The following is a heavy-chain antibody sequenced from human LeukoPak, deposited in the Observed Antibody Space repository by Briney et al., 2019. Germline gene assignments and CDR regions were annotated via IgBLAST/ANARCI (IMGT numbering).Heavy chain of an antibody. D-gene: IGHD2-15*01. CDR3: ARNAVFCSGGSCYLAYFDY. CDR2: IYTSGST. V-gene: IGHV4-61*02. J-gene: IGHJ4*02. Sequence: SETLSLTCTVSGYSISSGYYWGWIRPPAGKGLEWIGRIYTSGSTNYNPSLKSRVTISVDTSKNQFSLKLSSVTAADTAVYYCARNAVFCSGGSCYLAYFDYWGQGSLVTVSS. CDR1: GYSISSGYY.